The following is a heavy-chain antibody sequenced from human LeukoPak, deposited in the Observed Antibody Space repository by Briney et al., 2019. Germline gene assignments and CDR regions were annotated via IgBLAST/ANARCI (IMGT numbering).Heavy chain of an antibody. CDR1: GFTFSSYA. J-gene: IGHJ4*02. CDR2: ISYDGSNK. Sequence: GGSLRLSCAASGFTFSSYAMHWVRQAPGKGLEWVAVISYDGSNKYYADSVKGRFTISRDNSKKTLYLQMNSLRAEDTAVYYCAKDELGFVGATSFFDYWGQGTLVTVSS. CDR3: AKDELGFVGATSFFDY. V-gene: IGHV3-30-3*01. D-gene: IGHD1-26*01.